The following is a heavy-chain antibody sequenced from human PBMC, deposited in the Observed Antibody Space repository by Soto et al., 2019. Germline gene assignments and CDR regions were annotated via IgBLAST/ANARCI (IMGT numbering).Heavy chain of an antibody. CDR1: GFTFSSYG. CDR2: IRGSADSA. V-gene: IGHV3-23*01. CDR3: AKHLWFGESVFDP. J-gene: IGHJ5*02. D-gene: IGHD3-10*01. Sequence: LRLSCAASGFTFSSYGMSWVRQAPRKGLEWVSTIRGSADSANYADSVKGRFTISRDNSKNMLYLQMNSLRADDTAVYYCAKHLWFGESVFDPWGQGTLVTVSS.